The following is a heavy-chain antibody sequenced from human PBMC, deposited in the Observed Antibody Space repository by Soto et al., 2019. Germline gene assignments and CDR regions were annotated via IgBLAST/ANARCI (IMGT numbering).Heavy chain of an antibody. CDR3: ARVYYDSSGYRHFDY. J-gene: IGHJ4*02. D-gene: IGHD3-22*01. CDR1: GGSISSGGYY. V-gene: IGHV4-31*03. CDR2: IYYSGST. Sequence: SETLSLTCTVSGGSISSGGYYWSWIRQHPGKGLEWIGYIYYSGSTYYNPSLKSRVTISVDTSKNQFSLKLSSVTAADTAVYYCARVYYDSSGYRHFDYWGQGTLVTVSS.